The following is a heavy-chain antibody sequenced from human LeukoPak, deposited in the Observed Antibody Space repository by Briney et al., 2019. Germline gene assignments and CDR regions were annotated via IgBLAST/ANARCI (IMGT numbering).Heavy chain of an antibody. V-gene: IGHV2-5*02. CDR2: IYWDHDK. CDR3: AHVDTAMVMLDY. Sequence: SGPTLVNPTQTLTLTCTFSGFSLSTSGVGVGWIRQPPGKALEWLALIYWDHDKRYSPPLKSRLTITKDTSKNQVVLTMTNMDPVDTATYYCAHVDTAMVMLDYWGQGTLVTVSS. CDR1: GFSLSTSGVG. J-gene: IGHJ4*02. D-gene: IGHD5-18*01.